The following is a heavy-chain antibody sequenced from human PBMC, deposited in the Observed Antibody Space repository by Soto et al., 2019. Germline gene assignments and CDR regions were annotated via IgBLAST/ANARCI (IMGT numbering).Heavy chain of an antibody. Sequence: SETLSLTCTVSGGSISGSGYYWGWIRQPPGKGLEWIGYIYYSGSTYYNPSLKSRVTISVDTSKNQFSLKLSSVTAADTAVYYCASSTSNWFDPWGQGTLVTVSS. CDR3: ASSTSNWFDP. V-gene: IGHV4-31*03. J-gene: IGHJ5*02. D-gene: IGHD1-26*01. CDR1: GGSISGSGYY. CDR2: IYYSGST.